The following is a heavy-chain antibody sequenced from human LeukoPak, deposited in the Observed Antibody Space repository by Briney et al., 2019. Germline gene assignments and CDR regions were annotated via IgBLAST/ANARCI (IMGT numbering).Heavy chain of an antibody. V-gene: IGHV3-7*05. J-gene: IGHJ4*02. CDR1: GFTFSYFW. D-gene: IGHD1-26*01. CDR3: ARDNVGATPFDY. CDR2: INLDGSER. Sequence: GGSLRHSCVASGFTFSYFWMSWVRQAPGKGLEWVANINLDGSERHYVDSVKGRFTISRDNARKSLYLQMNSLRDEDTAVYYCARDNVGATPFDYWGQGTLVTVSS.